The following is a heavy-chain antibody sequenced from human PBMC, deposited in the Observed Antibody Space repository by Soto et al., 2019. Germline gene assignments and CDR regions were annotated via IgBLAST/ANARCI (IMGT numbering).Heavy chain of an antibody. J-gene: IGHJ2*01. Sequence: SASLALTCPVSGAYVSSRRYYWSWIRQPPGKGLEWIGYIHDSESTTYNPSLKSRVTISVDTSKNQFSLKLSSVTAADTAVYYCARDVRLLVRDLPWYFDLWGRGTRATVSS. CDR2: IHDSEST. V-gene: IGHV4-61*01. CDR1: GAYVSSRRYY. CDR3: ARDVRLLVRDLPWYFDL. D-gene: IGHD3-10*01.